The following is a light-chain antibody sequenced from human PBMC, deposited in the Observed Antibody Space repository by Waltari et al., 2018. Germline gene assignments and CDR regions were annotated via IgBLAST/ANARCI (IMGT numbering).Light chain of an antibody. Sequence: QSVLTQPPSASGTPEQRVTISCSGSSSHLGSNTVTWYQQLPGPAPKLLIYRNNQRPSGVPDRFSGSKSGTSASLAISGLQSEDEADYYCAAWDDSLNGVVFGGGTKLTVL. CDR1: SSHLGSNT. CDR3: AAWDDSLNGVV. J-gene: IGLJ2*01. CDR2: RNN. V-gene: IGLV1-44*01.